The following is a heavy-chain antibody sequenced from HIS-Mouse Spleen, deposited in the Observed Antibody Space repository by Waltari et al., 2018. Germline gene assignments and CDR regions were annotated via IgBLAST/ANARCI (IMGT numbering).Heavy chain of an antibody. J-gene: IGHJ3*02. CDR2: INPNSGGT. CDR3: ARQRTRDYVAFDI. Sequence: QVQLVQSGAEVKKPGASVKVSCKASGYTFTVYYMHWVGQAPGQGLEWMGWINPNSGGTNYAQKFQGRVTMTRDTSISTAYMELSRLRSDDTAVYYCARQRTRDYVAFDIWGQGTMVTVSS. CDR1: GYTFTVYY. D-gene: IGHD4-17*01. V-gene: IGHV1-2*02.